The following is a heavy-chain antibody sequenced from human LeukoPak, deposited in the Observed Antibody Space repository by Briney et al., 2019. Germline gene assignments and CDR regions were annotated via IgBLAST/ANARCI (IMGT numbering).Heavy chain of an antibody. CDR3: ARDADYYGSGSYQGMAYYGMDV. Sequence: GGSLRLSCAASGFTFSSNAMHWVRQAPGKGLEYVSAISSNRGSTYYANSVKGRFIISRDNSKNTLYLQMGSLRAEDMAVYYCARDADYYGSGSYQGMAYYGMDVWGQGTTVTVSS. V-gene: IGHV3-64*01. CDR2: ISSNRGST. J-gene: IGHJ6*02. D-gene: IGHD3-10*01. CDR1: GFTFSSNA.